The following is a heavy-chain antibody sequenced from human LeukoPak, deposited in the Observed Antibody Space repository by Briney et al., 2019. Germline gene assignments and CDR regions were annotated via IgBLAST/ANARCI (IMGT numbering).Heavy chain of an antibody. D-gene: IGHD3-3*01. CDR2: IWYDGSNE. J-gene: IGHJ4*02. V-gene: IGHV3-33*06. CDR3: VKEYHSRGFGAYFDY. Sequence: PGRSLRLSCAVSGFTFRNAGMNWVRQAPGKGLEWVAIIWYDGSNEYYGDSVKGRFIISRDDSRNTVDLQMNSLRAEDTAVYYCVKEYHSRGFGAYFDYWGQGTLVTVSS. CDR1: GFTFRNAG.